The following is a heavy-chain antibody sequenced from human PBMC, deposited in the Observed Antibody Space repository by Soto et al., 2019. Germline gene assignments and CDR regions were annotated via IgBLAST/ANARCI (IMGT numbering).Heavy chain of an antibody. CDR2: ITGSGDGT. J-gene: IGHJ4*02. V-gene: IGHV3-23*01. CDR1: GVTFSNYA. D-gene: IGHD5-18*01. Sequence: EVQLLESGGGLVQPGGSLRLSCAASGVTFSNYAMSWVRQAPGRRLEWVSAITGSGDGTYYADSVKGRFTISRDNFPSTIYPHPTSLTAPGRAEYYWAIGKRGDIHGYFDFRGPGSLVFVSS. CDR3: AIGKRGDIHGYFDF.